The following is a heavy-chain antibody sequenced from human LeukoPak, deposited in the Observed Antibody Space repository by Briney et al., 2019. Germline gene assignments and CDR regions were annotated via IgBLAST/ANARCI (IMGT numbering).Heavy chain of an antibody. CDR1: GGSISSYY. D-gene: IGHD3-10*01. V-gene: IGHV4-59*01. CDR2: IYYSGST. CDR3: ARGSGGEWFGELVYYFDY. J-gene: IGHJ4*02. Sequence: SETLSLTCTVSGGSISSYYWSWIRQPPGKGLEWIRCIYYSGSTNYNPSLKSRVTISVDTSKNQFSLKLSSVTAADTAVYYCARGSGGEWFGELVYYFDYWGQGTLVTVSS.